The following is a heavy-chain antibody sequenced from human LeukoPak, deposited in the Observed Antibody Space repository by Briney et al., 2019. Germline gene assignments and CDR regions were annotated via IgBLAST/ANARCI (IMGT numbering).Heavy chain of an antibody. CDR2: ISSSSTYI. CDR3: ARDLGYSGSYIDY. J-gene: IGHJ4*02. D-gene: IGHD1-26*01. CDR1: GFTFSSYE. V-gene: IGHV3-21*01. Sequence: GGSLRLSCAASGFTFSSYEMNWVRQAPGKGLEWVSSISSSSTYIYYADSVRGRFTISRDNAKNSLYLQMNSLRAEDTAVYYCARDLGYSGSYIDYWGQGSLVTVSS.